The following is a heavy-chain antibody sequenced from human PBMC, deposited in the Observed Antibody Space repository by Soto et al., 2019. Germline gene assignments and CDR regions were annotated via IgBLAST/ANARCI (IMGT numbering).Heavy chain of an antibody. J-gene: IGHJ4*02. D-gene: IGHD1-20*01. Sequence: SETLSLTCTVSGGSISSYYWSWIRQPPGKGLEWIGYIYYSGSTNYNPSLKSRVTISVDTSKNQFSLKLSSVTAADTAVYYCARVDNWNDGGFAFDYWGQGTLVTVSS. CDR1: GGSISSYY. CDR3: ARVDNWNDGGFAFDY. CDR2: IYYSGST. V-gene: IGHV4-59*01.